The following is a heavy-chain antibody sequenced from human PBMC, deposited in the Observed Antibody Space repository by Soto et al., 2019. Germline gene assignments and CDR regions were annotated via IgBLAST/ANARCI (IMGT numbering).Heavy chain of an antibody. CDR2: ISAYNGNT. J-gene: IGHJ6*03. D-gene: IGHD1-1*01. V-gene: IGHV1-18*01. Sequence: ASVKVSCKASGYTFTSYGISWVRQAPGQGLEWMGWISAYNGNTNYAQKLQGRVTMTTDTSTSTAYMELRSLRSDDTAVYYCASGSTTGTTLFTARVRYYYYYYMDVWGKGTTVTVSS. CDR3: ASGSTTGTTLFTARVRYYYYYYMDV. CDR1: GYTFTSYG.